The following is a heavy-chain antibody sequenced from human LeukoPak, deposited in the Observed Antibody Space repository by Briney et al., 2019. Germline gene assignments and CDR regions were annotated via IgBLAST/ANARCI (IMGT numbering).Heavy chain of an antibody. CDR2: IRYDGSNK. V-gene: IGHV3-30*02. Sequence: GGSLRLSCAASGFTFSSYGMHWVRQAPGKGLEWVAFIRYDGSNKYYADSVKGRFTISRDNSKNTLYLQMNSLRAEDTAVYYCANSYSSSWGSNWFDPWGQRTLVTASS. D-gene: IGHD6-13*01. J-gene: IGHJ5*02. CDR3: ANSYSSSWGSNWFDP. CDR1: GFTFSSYG.